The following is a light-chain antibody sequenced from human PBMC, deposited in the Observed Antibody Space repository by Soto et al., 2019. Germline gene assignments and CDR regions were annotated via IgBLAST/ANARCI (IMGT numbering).Light chain of an antibody. J-gene: IGKJ4*01. CDR1: RSVSNR. Sequence: EILMTQSPATLSVSPGETVTFSCRASRSVSNRLAWYQHKPGQAPRLLISGASNGATGIPPKFSGSGSGTELPLTVDSLQSDLIAVYSCQRYYNCPLTFGGGTKV. CDR3: QRYYNCPLT. CDR2: GAS. V-gene: IGKV3-15*01.